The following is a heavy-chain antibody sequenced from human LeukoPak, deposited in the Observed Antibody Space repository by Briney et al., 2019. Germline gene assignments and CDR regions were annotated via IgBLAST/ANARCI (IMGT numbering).Heavy chain of an antibody. CDR1: GGSISSSSYY. D-gene: IGHD6-25*01. CDR2: IYYSGST. V-gene: IGHV4-39*07. J-gene: IGHJ4*02. Sequence: PSETLSLTCTVSGGSISSSSYYWGWIRQPPGKGLEWIGSIYYSGSTYYNPSLKSRVTISVDTSKNQFSLKLSSVTAADTAVYYCARLGGSIGIWGQGTLVTVSS. CDR3: ARLGGSIGI.